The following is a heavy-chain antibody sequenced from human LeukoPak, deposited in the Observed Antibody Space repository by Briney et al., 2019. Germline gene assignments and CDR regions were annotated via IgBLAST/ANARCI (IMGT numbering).Heavy chain of an antibody. V-gene: IGHV1-46*01. CDR2: INPSGGST. D-gene: IGHD6-19*01. Sequence: ASVKVSCKASGYTFTSYYMHWVRQAPGQGLEWMGIINPSGGSTSYAQKFQGGVTMTEDTSTDTAYMELSSLRSEDTAVYYCATGSSGWGYFDYWGQGTLVTVSS. CDR1: GYTFTSYY. J-gene: IGHJ4*02. CDR3: ATGSSGWGYFDY.